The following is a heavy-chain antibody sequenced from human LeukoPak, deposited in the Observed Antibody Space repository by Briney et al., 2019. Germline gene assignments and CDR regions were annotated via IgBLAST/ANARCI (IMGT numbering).Heavy chain of an antibody. V-gene: IGHV4-39*01. CDR1: GGSISSSSYY. D-gene: IGHD6-19*01. CDR3: ARQRLAVAGTWYFDL. Sequence: SETLSLTCTVSGGSISSSSYYWGWIRHPPGKGLEWIGSIYYSGSTYYNPSLKSRVTISVDTSKNQFSLKLSSVTAADTAVYYCARQRLAVAGTWYFDLWGRGTLVTVSS. J-gene: IGHJ2*01. CDR2: IYYSGST.